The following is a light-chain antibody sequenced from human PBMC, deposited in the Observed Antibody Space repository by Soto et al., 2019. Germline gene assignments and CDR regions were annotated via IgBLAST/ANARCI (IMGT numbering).Light chain of an antibody. J-gene: IGLJ2*01. CDR2: EVS. V-gene: IGLV2-8*01. CDR3: SSFAGNNKLV. CDR1: SSDVGGYNY. Sequence: QSVLTQTPSASGSPGQSVTISCTGTSSDVGGYNYVSWYQQHPGKAPKLMISEVSKRPSGVPDRFSGSKSGNTASLTVSGLQAEDEADYDCSSFAGNNKLVFGGATKLTVL.